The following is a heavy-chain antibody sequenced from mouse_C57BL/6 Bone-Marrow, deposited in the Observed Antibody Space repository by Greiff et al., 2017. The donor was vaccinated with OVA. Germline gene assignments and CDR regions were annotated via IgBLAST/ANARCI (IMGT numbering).Heavy chain of an antibody. V-gene: IGHV1-42*01. J-gene: IGHJ1*03. CDR3: ARWNGYYWYFDV. D-gene: IGHD2-2*01. Sequence: EVKLVESGPELVKPGASVKISCKASGYSFTGYYMNWVKQSPEKSLEWIGEINPSTGGTTYNQKFKAKATLTVDKSSSTAYMQLKSLTSEDSAVYYCARWNGYYWYFDVWGTGTTVTVSS. CDR1: GYSFTGYY. CDR2: INPSTGGT.